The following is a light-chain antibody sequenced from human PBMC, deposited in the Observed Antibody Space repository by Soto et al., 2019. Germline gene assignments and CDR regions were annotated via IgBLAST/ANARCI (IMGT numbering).Light chain of an antibody. J-gene: IGKJ4*01. CDR2: GAS. CDR1: QSVRTN. Sequence: EIVLTQSPATLSVSPGERATLSCRASQSVRTNLAWYQQKPGQAPRLLIYGASTRATGIPARFSGSGSGTEFTLTISSLQSEDFAVYYCQQYHNWPPLTVGGGTKVDIK. V-gene: IGKV3-15*01. CDR3: QQYHNWPPLT.